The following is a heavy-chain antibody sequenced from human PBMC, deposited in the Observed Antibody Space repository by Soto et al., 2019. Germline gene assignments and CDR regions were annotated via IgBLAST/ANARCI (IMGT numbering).Heavy chain of an antibody. J-gene: IGHJ4*02. CDR3: ASSILWWPPLAG. V-gene: IGHV4-34*01. CDR2: INHSGST. Sequence: SETLSLTCAVYGGSFSGYYWSWIRQPPGKGLEWIGEINHSGSTNYDPSLKSRVTISVDTSKNQFSLKLSSVTAADTAVYYCASSILWWPPLAGWGQGTLVTVSS. CDR1: GGSFSGYY. D-gene: IGHD2-21*01.